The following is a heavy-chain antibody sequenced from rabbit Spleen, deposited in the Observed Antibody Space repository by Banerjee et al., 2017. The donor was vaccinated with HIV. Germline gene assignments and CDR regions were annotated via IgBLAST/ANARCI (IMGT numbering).Heavy chain of an antibody. J-gene: IGHJ4*01. D-gene: IGHD2-1*01. V-gene: IGHV1S40*01. CDR3: ARGSATMTMVITGYYLSL. CDR2: IYAGSADST. Sequence: QSLGESGGDLVKPGASLTLTCTASGFSFSSNYYMCWVRQAPGKGLECIACIYAGSADSTWYASWAKGRFTISKTSSTTVTLQMTSLTAADTATYFCARGSATMTMVITGYYLSLWGPGTLVTVS. CDR1: GFSFSSNYY.